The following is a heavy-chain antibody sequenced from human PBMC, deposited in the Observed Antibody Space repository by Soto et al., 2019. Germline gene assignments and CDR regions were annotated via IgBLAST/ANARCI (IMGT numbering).Heavy chain of an antibody. J-gene: IGHJ4*02. CDR1: GFTFSSYA. Sequence: GGSLRLSCAASGFTFSSYAMHWVRQAPGKGLEYVSAISSNGGSTYYANSVKGRFTISRDNSKNTLYLQMGSLRAEDMAVYYCARGGPDIVVVPAALFFDYWGQGTLVTVSS. CDR3: ARGGPDIVVVPAALFFDY. CDR2: ISSNGGST. D-gene: IGHD2-2*01. V-gene: IGHV3-64*01.